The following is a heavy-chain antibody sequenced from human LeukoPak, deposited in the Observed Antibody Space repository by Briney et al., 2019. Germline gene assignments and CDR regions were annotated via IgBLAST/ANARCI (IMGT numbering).Heavy chain of an antibody. CDR2: INHSGST. Sequence: SETLSLTCAVYGGSFSGYYWSWISQPPGKGLGWIGEINHSGSTNYNPSLKSRVTISVDTSKNQFSLKLSSVTAADTAVYYCARGLLWFGESLYFDYWGQGTQVTVSS. D-gene: IGHD3-10*01. J-gene: IGHJ4*02. CDR1: GGSFSGYY. V-gene: IGHV4-34*01. CDR3: ARGLLWFGESLYFDY.